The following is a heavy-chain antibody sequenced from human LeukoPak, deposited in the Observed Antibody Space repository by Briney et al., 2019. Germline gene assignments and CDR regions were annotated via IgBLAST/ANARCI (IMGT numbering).Heavy chain of an antibody. V-gene: IGHV3-23*01. CDR3: AKAYDFWSGYYTGSTY. J-gene: IGHJ4*02. CDR2: ISGSGGST. Sequence: GGSLRLSCAASGFTFSSYAMSWVRQAPGKGLEWVSAISGSGGSTYYADSVKGRFTISRDNSKNTLYLQMNSLRAEDTAVYYCAKAYDFWSGYYTGSTYWGQGTLVTVSS. D-gene: IGHD3-3*01. CDR1: GFTFSSYA.